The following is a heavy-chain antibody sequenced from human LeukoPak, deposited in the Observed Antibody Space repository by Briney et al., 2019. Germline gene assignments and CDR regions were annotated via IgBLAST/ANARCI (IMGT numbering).Heavy chain of an antibody. CDR1: GGSFSGYY. V-gene: IGHV4-34*01. Sequence: SKTLSLTCAVYGGSFSGYYWSWIRQPPGKGLGWIGEINHGGSTNYNPSLKSRVTMSVDTSKNQFSLKLSSVTAADTAVYYCARIKWELGPRGYFDSWGQGTLLTVSS. J-gene: IGHJ4*02. CDR3: ARIKWELGPRGYFDS. CDR2: INHGGST. D-gene: IGHD1-26*01.